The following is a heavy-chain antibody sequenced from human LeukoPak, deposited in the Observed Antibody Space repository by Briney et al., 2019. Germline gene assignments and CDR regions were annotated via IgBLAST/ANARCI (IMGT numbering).Heavy chain of an antibody. J-gene: IGHJ6*03. CDR3: ARGPSITMVRGGQWYYYMDV. CDR1: GYNFTSYY. CDR2: INSSGGST. V-gene: IGHV1-46*01. D-gene: IGHD3-10*01. Sequence: GASVKVSCKASGYNFTSYYIHWVRQAPGQGLEWMGLINSSGGSTNYAQKFQGRVTMTRDTSTSTVYMELSSLRSEDTAVYYCARGPSITMVRGGQWYYYMDVWGKGTTVTISS.